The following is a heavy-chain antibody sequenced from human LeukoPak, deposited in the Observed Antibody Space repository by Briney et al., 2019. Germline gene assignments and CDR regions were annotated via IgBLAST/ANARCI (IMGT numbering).Heavy chain of an antibody. J-gene: IGHJ4*02. CDR2: INHSGST. CDR1: GGSFSGYY. CDR3: ARTRYYYNSRSYGAPYYFDY. D-gene: IGHD3-10*01. V-gene: IGHV4-34*01. Sequence: PSETLSLTCAVYGGSFSGYYWSWIRQPPGKGLEWIGEINHSGSTNYNPSLKSRVTISVDTSKNQFSLKLSSVTAADTAVYYCARTRYYYNSRSYGAPYYFDYWGQGTLVTVSS.